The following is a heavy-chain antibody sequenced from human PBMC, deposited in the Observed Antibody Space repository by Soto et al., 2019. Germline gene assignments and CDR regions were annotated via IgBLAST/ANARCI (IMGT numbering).Heavy chain of an antibody. CDR3: AKDRTIFGVVHLFDY. Sequence: EVQLLESGGGLVQPGGSLRLSCAASGFTFSSYAMSWVRQAPGKGLEWVSAISGSGGSTYYADSVKGRFTISRDNSKDTLYLQMNSLRAEDTVVYYCAKDRTIFGVVHLFDYWGQGTLVTVSS. CDR2: ISGSGGST. V-gene: IGHV3-23*01. CDR1: GFTFSSYA. J-gene: IGHJ4*02. D-gene: IGHD3-3*01.